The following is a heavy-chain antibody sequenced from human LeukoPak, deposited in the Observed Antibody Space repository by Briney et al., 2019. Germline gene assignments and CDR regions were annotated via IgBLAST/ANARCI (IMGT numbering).Heavy chain of an antibody. J-gene: IGHJ4*02. CDR2: ISASGGST. D-gene: IGHD3-22*01. CDR3: AKAYYYDSSGPRVAFDY. CDR1: GFTFNSYA. Sequence: GGSLRLSCAASGFTFNSYAMSWVRQAPGKGLEWVSSISASGGSTYYADSVKGRFTISRDNSKNTLYLQMNSLRAEDTAVYYCAKAYYYDSSGPRVAFDYWGQGTLVTVSS. V-gene: IGHV3-23*01.